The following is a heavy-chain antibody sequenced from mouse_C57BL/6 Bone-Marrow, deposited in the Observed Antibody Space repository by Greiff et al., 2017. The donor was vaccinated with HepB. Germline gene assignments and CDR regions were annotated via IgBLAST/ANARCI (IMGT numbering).Heavy chain of an antibody. CDR2: INPNNGGT. J-gene: IGHJ2*01. Sequence: EVQLQQSGPELVKPGASVKISCKASGYTFTDYYMNWVKQSHGKSLEWIGDINPNNGGTSYNQKFKGKATLTVDKSSSTAYMELRSLTSEDSAVYYCEYGNYNFDYWGQGTTLTVSS. CDR3: EYGNYNFDY. CDR1: GYTFTDYY. D-gene: IGHD2-10*02. V-gene: IGHV1-26*01.